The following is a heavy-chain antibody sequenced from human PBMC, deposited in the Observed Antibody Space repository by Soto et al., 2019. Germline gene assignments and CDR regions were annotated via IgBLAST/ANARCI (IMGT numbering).Heavy chain of an antibody. CDR3: ASDGGRERLSGALDI. J-gene: IGHJ3*02. D-gene: IGHD3-3*01. Sequence: GSLRLSCAVSGFIVSSDYMSWVRQAPGKGLEWVSVIYRGGNKYYGDSVRGRFTISRDESKNTLYLQMNSLRGEDTAVYYCASDGGRERLSGALDIWGQGTMVTVSS. V-gene: IGHV3-53*01. CDR1: GFIVSSDY. CDR2: IYRGGNK.